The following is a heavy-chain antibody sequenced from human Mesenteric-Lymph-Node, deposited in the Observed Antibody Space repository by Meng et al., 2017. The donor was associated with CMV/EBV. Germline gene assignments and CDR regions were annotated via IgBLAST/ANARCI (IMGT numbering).Heavy chain of an antibody. Sequence: SETLSLTCTVSGGSISSSSYYWGWIRQPPGKGLEWIGSIYYSGSTYYNPSLKSRVTISVDTSKNQFSLKLSSVTAADTAVYYCARSLVGDILTGYLYFFDYWGQGKQVTVSS. D-gene: IGHD3-9*01. V-gene: IGHV4-39*07. J-gene: IGHJ4*02. CDR2: IYYSGST. CDR3: ARSLVGDILTGYLYFFDY. CDR1: GGSISSSSYY.